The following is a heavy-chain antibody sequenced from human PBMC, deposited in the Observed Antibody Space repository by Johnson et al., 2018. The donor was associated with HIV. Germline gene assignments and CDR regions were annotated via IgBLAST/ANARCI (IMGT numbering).Heavy chain of an antibody. Sequence: EKLVESGGGLVQPGGSLRLSCAASGFTFSSYAMHWVRQAPGKGLEYVSAISSNGGSTYYANSVKGRFTISRDSSKNTVYLQMNSLKAEDTAVYYCAKAFEPLGGSYLDAFDIWGQGTMVTVSS. CDR1: GFTFSSYA. V-gene: IGHV3-64*01. CDR2: ISSNGGST. D-gene: IGHD1-26*01. J-gene: IGHJ3*02. CDR3: AKAFEPLGGSYLDAFDI.